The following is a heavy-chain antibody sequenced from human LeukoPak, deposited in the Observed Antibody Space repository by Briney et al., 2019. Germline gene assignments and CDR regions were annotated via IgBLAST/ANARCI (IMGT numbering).Heavy chain of an antibody. J-gene: IGHJ4*02. CDR1: GFTFSSYW. D-gene: IGHD5-12*01. Sequence: GGSLRLSCAASGFTFSSYWMHWVRQPPGKGLEWVSRITTDGRDRTYADSVKGPFTISRDNAKNTLYLQMNSLRAEDTAVYYCVRGGSRYSLDYWGRGTVHSVSS. V-gene: IGHV3-74*03. CDR3: VRGGSRYSLDY. CDR2: ITTDGRDR.